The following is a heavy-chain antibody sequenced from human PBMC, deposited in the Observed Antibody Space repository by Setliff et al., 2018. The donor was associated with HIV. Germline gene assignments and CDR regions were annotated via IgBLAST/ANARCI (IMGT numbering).Heavy chain of an antibody. CDR2: INAGNGNT. CDR1: GYTFTSYA. Sequence: ASVKVSCKASGYTFTSYAMHWVRQAPGQRLEWMGWINAGNGNTKYSQKFQGRVTITRDTSASTAYMELSSLRSEDTAVYYCARESNTYYYDSSGYHYDYWGQGTLVTVSS. J-gene: IGHJ4*02. CDR3: ARESNTYYYDSSGYHYDY. D-gene: IGHD3-22*01. V-gene: IGHV1-3*01.